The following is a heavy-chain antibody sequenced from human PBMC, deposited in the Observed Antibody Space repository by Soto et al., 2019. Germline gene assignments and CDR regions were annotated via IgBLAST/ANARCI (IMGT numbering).Heavy chain of an antibody. CDR2: ISGGDT. Sequence: PGESLKISCAASGFTFSSYAMSWVRQAPGKGLEWVSTISGGDTYYADFVKGRFTISRDISKNTLYLQMDGLRAEDTAIYYCTKDRETAWFPDFWGQGALVTVSS. D-gene: IGHD3-10*01. CDR1: GFTFSSYA. J-gene: IGHJ4*02. V-gene: IGHV3-23*01. CDR3: TKDRETAWFPDF.